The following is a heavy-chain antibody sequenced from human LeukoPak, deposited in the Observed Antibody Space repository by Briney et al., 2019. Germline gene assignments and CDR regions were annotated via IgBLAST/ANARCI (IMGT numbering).Heavy chain of an antibody. CDR1: GFTFSSYG. V-gene: IGHV3-33*01. CDR3: ARGPTYYDFWSGYSTLDF. D-gene: IGHD3-3*01. CDR2: IWYDGSNK. Sequence: GGSLRLSCAASGFTFSSYGMHWVRQAPGKGLEWVAVIWYDGSNKYYADSVKGRFTISRDNSKNTLYLQMNSLRAEDTAVYYCARGPTYYDFWSGYSTLDFWGQGTLVTVSS. J-gene: IGHJ4*02.